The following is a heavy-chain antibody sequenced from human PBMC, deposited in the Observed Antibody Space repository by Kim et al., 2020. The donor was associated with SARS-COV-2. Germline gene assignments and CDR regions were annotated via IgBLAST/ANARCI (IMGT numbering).Heavy chain of an antibody. CDR3: TRSPMVRGAITYFDY. V-gene: IGHV3-11*06. J-gene: IGHJ4*02. D-gene: IGHD3-10*01. Sequence: ADAVRGRFTISRDNAKGSVYLQMNSLPAEDTAVYYCTRSPMVRGAITYFDYWGQGSLVTVAS.